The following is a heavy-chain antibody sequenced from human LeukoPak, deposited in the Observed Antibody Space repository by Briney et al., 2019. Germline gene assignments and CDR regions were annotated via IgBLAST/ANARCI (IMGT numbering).Heavy chain of an antibody. Sequence: SETLSLTCTVFGGSISSYYWSWIRQPPGKGLEWIGYIYYSGSTNYNPSLKSRVTVSVDTSKNQFSLKLGSVTAADTAVYYCARVSDPSSGWYFDYWGQGTLVTVSS. CDR1: GGSISSYY. CDR3: ARVSDPSSGWYFDY. D-gene: IGHD6-19*01. CDR2: IYYSGST. J-gene: IGHJ4*02. V-gene: IGHV4-59*01.